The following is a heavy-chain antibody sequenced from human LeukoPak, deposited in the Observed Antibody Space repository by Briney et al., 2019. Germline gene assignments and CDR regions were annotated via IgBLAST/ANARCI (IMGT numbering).Heavy chain of an antibody. Sequence: GGSLRLSCAASGFTFSSYAMHWVRQAPGKGLEWVAVISYDGSNKYYADSVKGRFTISRENAKNSLYLQMNSLRAGDTAVYYCARGHLGYYGSGIAYWGQGTLVTVSS. CDR1: GFTFSSYA. CDR3: ARGHLGYYGSGIAY. CDR2: ISYDGSNK. J-gene: IGHJ4*02. V-gene: IGHV3-30*14. D-gene: IGHD3-10*01.